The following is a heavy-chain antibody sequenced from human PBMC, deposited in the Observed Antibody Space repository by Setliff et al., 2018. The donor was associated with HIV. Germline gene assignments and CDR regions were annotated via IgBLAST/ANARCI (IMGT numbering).Heavy chain of an antibody. CDR1: GDSIGSGGDF. D-gene: IGHD3-16*01. V-gene: IGHV4-39*01. CDR2: IYATGET. CDR3: ARQKGRRLWAFDS. Sequence: SETMSLTCIVSGDSIGSGGDFWWAWIRQPPGKGQEWIGSIYATGETFYKPSLKSRLSISVDTSKNQFSLKLTSMTVADTALYYCARQKGRRLWAFDSWGQGTLVTVSS. J-gene: IGHJ4*02.